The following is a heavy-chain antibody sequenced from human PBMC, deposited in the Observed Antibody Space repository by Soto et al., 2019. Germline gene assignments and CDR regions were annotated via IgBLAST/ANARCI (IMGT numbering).Heavy chain of an antibody. Sequence: QVQLVQSGAEVKKPGSSVKVSCKASGGTFSSYAISWVRQAPGQGLEWMGGIIPIFNTANYAQKFQGRVTITADESTSTAYMELSSLKSEDTAVYYCAIGYSCISTSCQGRFDYWGQGTVVTVSS. V-gene: IGHV1-69*12. J-gene: IGHJ4*02. D-gene: IGHD2-2*01. CDR3: AIGYSCISTSCQGRFDY. CDR2: IIPIFNTA. CDR1: GGTFSSYA.